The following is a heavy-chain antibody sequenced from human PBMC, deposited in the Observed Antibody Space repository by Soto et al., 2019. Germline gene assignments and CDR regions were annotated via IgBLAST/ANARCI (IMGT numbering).Heavy chain of an antibody. D-gene: IGHD2-21*01. J-gene: IGHJ4*02. CDR3: ARASLWGTLSLFYLDY. CDR2: ISAYNGNT. Sequence: ASVKVSCKASGYTFTSYGISWVRQAPGQGLEWMGWISAYNGNTNYAQKLQGRVTMTTDTSTSTAYMELSNLKSDDTAVYYCARASLWGTLSLFYLDYWGQGALVTVSS. CDR1: GYTFTSYG. V-gene: IGHV1-18*01.